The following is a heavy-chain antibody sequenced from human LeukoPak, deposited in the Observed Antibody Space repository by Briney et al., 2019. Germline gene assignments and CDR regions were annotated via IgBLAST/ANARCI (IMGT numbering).Heavy chain of an antibody. V-gene: IGHV1-18*01. CDR3: ASPLGYSSSWYRGVYGMDV. J-gene: IGHJ6*02. D-gene: IGHD6-13*01. Sequence: GASVNVSCKASGYTFTSYGISWVRQAPGQGLEWMGWISAYNGNTNYAQKLQGRVTMTTDTSTSTAYMELRSLRSDDTAVYYCASPLGYSSSWYRGVYGMDVWGQGTTVTVSS. CDR1: GYTFTSYG. CDR2: ISAYNGNT.